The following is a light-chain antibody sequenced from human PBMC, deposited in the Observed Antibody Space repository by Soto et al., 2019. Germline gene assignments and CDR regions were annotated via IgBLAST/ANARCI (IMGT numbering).Light chain of an antibody. V-gene: IGKV1-5*03. CDR1: QNIYTW. Sequence: ILLTQSPSSVSASVGDRVTITCRASQNIYTWLAWYQQKPGIAPKLLIHKASTLESGVPSRFSGSGFGTEFTLTISGLQPEDSATYYCQQYERYSTFGQGTKVDI. J-gene: IGKJ1*01. CDR3: QQYERYST. CDR2: KAS.